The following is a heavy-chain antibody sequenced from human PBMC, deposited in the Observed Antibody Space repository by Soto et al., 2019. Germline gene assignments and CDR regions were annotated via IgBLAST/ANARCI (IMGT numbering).Heavy chain of an antibody. CDR1: GFTFSSYS. V-gene: IGHV3-48*02. CDR2: ISSGSKTI. CDR3: AREDILGARSFDY. D-gene: IGHD3-9*01. J-gene: IGHJ4*02. Sequence: SGGSLRLSWAASGFTFSSYSVNWVRQAPGKGLEWVSYISSGSKTIYYADSVKGRFTVSRDNAKNSQYLQMNSLRDEDTAVYYCAREDILGARSFDYWGQGTLVTVSS.